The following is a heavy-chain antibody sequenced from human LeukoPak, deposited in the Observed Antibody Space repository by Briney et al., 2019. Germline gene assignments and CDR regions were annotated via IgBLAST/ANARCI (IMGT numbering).Heavy chain of an antibody. CDR2: INEDGSTT. Sequence: PGGSLRLSCAASGFTFSSYWMHWVRQAPGKGLVWVSRINEDGSTTNYADSVKGRFTISRDNAKNTLYLQMNSLRAEDTAVYYCARAASGSHVSWGQGTLVTVSS. CDR1: GFTFSSYW. D-gene: IGHD1-26*01. J-gene: IGHJ4*02. CDR3: ARAASGSHVS. V-gene: IGHV3-74*01.